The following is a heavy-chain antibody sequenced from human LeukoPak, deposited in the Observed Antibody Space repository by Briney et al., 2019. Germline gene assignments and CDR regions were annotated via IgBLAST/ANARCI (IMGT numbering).Heavy chain of an antibody. Sequence: SETLSLTCTVSGGSISNSSYYWAWVRQPPGKGLEWIGSIYYSGSTYYNPSLESRVTVSVDTSKNQFSLKLSSVTVADTAMYYCARTERHFYESSGYYQYYFDYWGQGILVTVRS. CDR3: ARTERHFYESSGYYQYYFDY. V-gene: IGHV4-39*01. CDR2: IYYSGST. CDR1: GGSISNSSYY. J-gene: IGHJ4*02. D-gene: IGHD3-22*01.